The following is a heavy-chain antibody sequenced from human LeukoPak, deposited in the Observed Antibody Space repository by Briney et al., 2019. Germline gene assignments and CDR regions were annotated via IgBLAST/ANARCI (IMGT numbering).Heavy chain of an antibody. CDR2: ISYDGTNK. D-gene: IGHD1-7*01. Sequence: PGGSLRLSCAASGFTFSSYGMHWVRQAPGKGLEWVAVISYDGTNKYYADSVKGRFTISRDNTQNTLYLQMNSLRAEDTAVYYCAKASLELDEEYYYYYYMDVWGKGTTVTVSS. V-gene: IGHV3-30*18. J-gene: IGHJ6*03. CDR3: AKASLELDEEYYYYYYMDV. CDR1: GFTFSSYG.